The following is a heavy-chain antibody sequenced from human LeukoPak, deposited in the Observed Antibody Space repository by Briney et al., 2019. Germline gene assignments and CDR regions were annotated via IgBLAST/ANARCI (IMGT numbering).Heavy chain of an antibody. V-gene: IGHV3-30*18. CDR3: AKDHSSSWYFDY. D-gene: IGHD6-13*01. CDR2: ISYDGSNK. CDR1: GFTFSYYW. J-gene: IGHJ4*02. Sequence: QPGGSLRLSCAASGFTFSYYWMPWVRQAPGKGLEWVAVISYDGSNKYYADSAKGRFTISRDNSKNTLYLQMNSLRAEDTAVYYCAKDHSSSWYFDYWGQGTLVTVSS.